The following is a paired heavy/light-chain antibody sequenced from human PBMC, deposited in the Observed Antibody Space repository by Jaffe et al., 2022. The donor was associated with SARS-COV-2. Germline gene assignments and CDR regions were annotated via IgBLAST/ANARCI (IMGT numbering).Heavy chain of an antibody. J-gene: IGHJ3*02. CDR1: GFTFSSHD. CDR2: FRASDGTT. Sequence: EEQLLESGGTLVQPGGSLRLSCAASGFTFSSHDMNWVRQAPGKGLEWVSSFRASDGTTYYPDSVKGRFTISRDNSKNMVYLQMNSLRAEDTAVYYCGKSLIVALGTGPFDIWGQGTMVTVSS. CDR3: GKSLIVALGTGPFDI. V-gene: IGHV3-23*01. D-gene: IGHD3-22*01.
Light chain of an antibody. Sequence: EIVLTQSPATLSLSPGERATLSCRASQSISNYLAWYQQKPGQSPSLLIYDASNRATGIPARFSGSGSGTDFTLTISSLEPEDFAVYYCQQRNHWPITFGQGTRLEIK. J-gene: IGKJ5*01. CDR2: DAS. CDR1: QSISNY. CDR3: QQRNHWPIT. V-gene: IGKV3-11*01.